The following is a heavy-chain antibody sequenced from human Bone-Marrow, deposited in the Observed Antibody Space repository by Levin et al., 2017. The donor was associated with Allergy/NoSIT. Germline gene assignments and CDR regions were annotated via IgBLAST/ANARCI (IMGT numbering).Heavy chain of an antibody. J-gene: IGHJ4*02. D-gene: IGHD3-22*01. Sequence: PGGSLRLSCAASGFIFSNYAMNWVRQAPGKGLEWVSQISGCGGNTHYADSVKGRFTFSRDNSKNTLYLQMNSLRAEDTAVYYCAGYDTSAYHSPFDYWGQGTLVTVSS. CDR1: GFIFSNYA. V-gene: IGHV3-23*01. CDR3: AGYDTSAYHSPFDY. CDR2: ISGCGGNT.